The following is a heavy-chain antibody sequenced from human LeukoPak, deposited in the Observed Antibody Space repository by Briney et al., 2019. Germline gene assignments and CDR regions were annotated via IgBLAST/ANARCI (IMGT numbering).Heavy chain of an antibody. J-gene: IGHJ5*02. D-gene: IGHD2-15*01. Sequence: PSETLSLTCTVSGGSISSSSYYWGWIRQPPGKGLEWIGSIYYSGSTYYNPSLKSRVTISVDTSKNQFSLKLSSVTAADTAVYYCATLQPCSGGSCYPAPWGQGTLVTVSS. CDR1: GGSISSSSYY. CDR3: ATLQPCSGGSCYPAP. CDR2: IYYSGST. V-gene: IGHV4-39*01.